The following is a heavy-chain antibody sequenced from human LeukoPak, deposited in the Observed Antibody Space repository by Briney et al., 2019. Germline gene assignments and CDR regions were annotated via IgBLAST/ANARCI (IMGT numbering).Heavy chain of an antibody. CDR1: GFTFSSYW. D-gene: IGHD3-3*01. V-gene: IGHV3-74*01. CDR3: ARDPSRYYDFWSVSNWFDP. CDR2: INSDGSST. Sequence: PGGSLRLSCAASGFTFSSYWMHWVRHAPGKGLVWVSRINSDGSSTSYADSVKGRFTISRDNAKNTLYLQMNSLRAEDTAVYYCARDPSRYYDFWSVSNWFDPWGQGTLVTVSS. J-gene: IGHJ5*02.